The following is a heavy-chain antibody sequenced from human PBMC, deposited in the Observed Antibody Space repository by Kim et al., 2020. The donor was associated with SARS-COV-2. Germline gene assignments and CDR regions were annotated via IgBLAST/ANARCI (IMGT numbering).Heavy chain of an antibody. V-gene: IGHV3-48*03. CDR3: ATSRPYDFWSGYVYYYGMDV. J-gene: IGHJ6*02. Sequence: RFTISRDNAKNSLYLQMNSLRAEDTAVYYCATSRPYDFWSGYVYYYGMDVWGQGTTVTVSS. D-gene: IGHD3-3*01.